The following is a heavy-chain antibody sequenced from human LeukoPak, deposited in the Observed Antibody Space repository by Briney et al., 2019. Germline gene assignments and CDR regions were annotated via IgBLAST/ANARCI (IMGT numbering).Heavy chain of an antibody. Sequence: SETLSLTCAVYGGSFSGYYWSWIRQPPGKGLEWIGEINHSGSTNYNPSLKSRVTISVDTSKNQFSLKLSSVTAADTAVYYCARGGGFWSGYYSHFDYRGQGTLVTVSS. CDR1: GGSFSGYY. V-gene: IGHV4-34*01. CDR2: INHSGST. J-gene: IGHJ4*02. D-gene: IGHD3-3*01. CDR3: ARGGGFWSGYYSHFDY.